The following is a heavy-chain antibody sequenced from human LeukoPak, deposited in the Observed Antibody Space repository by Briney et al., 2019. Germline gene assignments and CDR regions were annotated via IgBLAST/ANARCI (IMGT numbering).Heavy chain of an antibody. CDR3: AKDRCSNGVGCYYYYMDV. D-gene: IGHD2-8*01. J-gene: IGHJ6*03. V-gene: IGHV3-NL1*01. CDR2: ISPGGPT. Sequence: GGSLRLSCAASGFTFSSYWMHWVRQAPGKGLEWVSGISPGGPTYYADSVKGRFSISRDSSKNILYLQMNSLRAEDTAVYYCAKDRCSNGVGCYYYYMDVWGKGTTVTISS. CDR1: GFTFSSYW.